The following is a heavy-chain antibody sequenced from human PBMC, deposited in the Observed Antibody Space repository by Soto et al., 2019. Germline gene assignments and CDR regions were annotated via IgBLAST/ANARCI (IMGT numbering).Heavy chain of an antibody. V-gene: IGHV4-61*01. Sequence: SSETLSLTWPVSGGSVSSRSYYWSWIRQPPGKGLEWIGHMYYSGTTNYQPSLKSRVTISADTSQNQFSLKLSSVSAADTAVYYCARGLVVGVAIPFFESWGQGTLVTVSS. CDR3: ARGLVVGVAIPFFES. J-gene: IGHJ5*01. D-gene: IGHD3-3*01. CDR1: GGSVSSRSYY. CDR2: MYYSGTT.